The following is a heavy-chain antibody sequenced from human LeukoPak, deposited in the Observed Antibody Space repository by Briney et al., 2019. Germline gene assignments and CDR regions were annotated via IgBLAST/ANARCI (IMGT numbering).Heavy chain of an antibody. J-gene: IGHJ4*02. V-gene: IGHV4-38-2*01. CDR1: GYSISSGYY. CDR3: ARRYTVTTFFDY. Sequence: NPSETLSLTCAVSGYSISSGYYWGWIRQPPGKGLEWIGSIYHSGSTYYNPSLKSRVTISVDTSKNQFSLKLSSVTAADTAVYYSARRYTVTTFFDYWGQGTQVTVSS. D-gene: IGHD4-11*01. CDR2: IYHSGST.